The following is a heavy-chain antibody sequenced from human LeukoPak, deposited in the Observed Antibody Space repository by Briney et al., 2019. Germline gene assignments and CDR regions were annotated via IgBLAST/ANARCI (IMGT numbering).Heavy chain of an antibody. D-gene: IGHD3-10*01. CDR1: GFTFSSYS. J-gene: IGHJ4*02. V-gene: IGHV3-21*01. CDR3: ARDLYGSAGFDY. Sequence: GGSLRLSCAASGFTFSSYSMNWVRQAPGKGLEWVSYISSSSSYIYYADSVKGRFTISRDNAKNSLYLQMNSLRAEDTAVYYCARDLYGSAGFDYWGQGTLVTVSS. CDR2: ISSSSSYI.